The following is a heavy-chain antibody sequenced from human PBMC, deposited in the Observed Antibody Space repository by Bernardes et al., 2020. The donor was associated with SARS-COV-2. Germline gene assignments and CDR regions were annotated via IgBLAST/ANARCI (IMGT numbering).Heavy chain of an antibody. CDR2: IYSTGST. CDR1: NGSMTSSY. CDR3: ARGDFYYMDV. J-gene: IGHJ6*03. V-gene: IGHV4-59*01. Sequence: SETLSLTCTVSNGSMTSSYWNWVRQAPGKGLEWLVHIYSTGSTTYNPSLQRRLTMSIDTSTNHVFLSLNSVTAADTAVYYCARGDFYYMDVWGQGTTVTVSS.